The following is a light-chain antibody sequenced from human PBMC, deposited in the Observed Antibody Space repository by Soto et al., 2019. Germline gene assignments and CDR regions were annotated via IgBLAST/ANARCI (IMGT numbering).Light chain of an antibody. V-gene: IGKV1-27*01. Sequence: EIQMTQSPSSLSASVGDRVIITCRASQGISNYLAWYQQKPGKVPKLLIYAASTLQSGVPSRFSGSGSGTDFTLTISSLQPEDVATYYCQKYNSAPWTFGQGTKV. CDR3: QKYNSAPWT. CDR1: QGISNY. J-gene: IGKJ1*01. CDR2: AAS.